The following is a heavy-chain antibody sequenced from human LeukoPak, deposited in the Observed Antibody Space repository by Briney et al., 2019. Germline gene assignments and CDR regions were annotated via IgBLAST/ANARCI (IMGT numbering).Heavy chain of an antibody. Sequence: SETLSLTCTVSGGSISSSSYYWSWIRQPPGKGLEWIGYIYYSGSTNYNPSLKSRVTISVDTSKNQFSLKLSSVTAADTAVYYCARDHLSDRYFDLWGRGTLVTVSS. CDR3: ARDHLSDRYFDL. CDR2: IYYSGST. CDR1: GGSISSSSYY. J-gene: IGHJ2*01. V-gene: IGHV4-61*01.